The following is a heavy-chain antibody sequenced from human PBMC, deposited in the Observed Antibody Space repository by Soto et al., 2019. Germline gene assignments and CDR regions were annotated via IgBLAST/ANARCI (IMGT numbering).Heavy chain of an antibody. D-gene: IGHD1-7*01. Sequence: QVQLQESGPGLVKPSETLSLTCTVSGGSISSYYWSWIRQPPGKGLEWIGYIYYSGSTNYNPSLKSRVTISVVTSKNQFSLKLSSVTAADTAVYYCARGIITGTTFDPGWVTGWFDPWGQGTLVTVSS. V-gene: IGHV4-59*01. CDR2: IYYSGST. CDR1: GGSISSYY. CDR3: ARGIITGTTFDPGWVTGWFDP. J-gene: IGHJ5*02.